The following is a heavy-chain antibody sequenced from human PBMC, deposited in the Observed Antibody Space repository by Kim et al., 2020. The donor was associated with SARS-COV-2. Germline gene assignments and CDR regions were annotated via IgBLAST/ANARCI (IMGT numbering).Heavy chain of an antibody. CDR2: ISGDGGST. V-gene: IGHV3-43*02. J-gene: IGHJ3*02. D-gene: IGHD6-19*01. CDR1: GFTFDDYA. CDR3: AKSRKYSSGWYNHDAFDI. Sequence: GGSLRLSCAASGFTFDDYAMHWVRQAPGKGLEWVSLISGDGGSTYYADSVKGRFTISRDNSKNSLYLQMNSLRTEDTALYYCAKSRKYSSGWYNHDAFDIWGQGTMVTVSS.